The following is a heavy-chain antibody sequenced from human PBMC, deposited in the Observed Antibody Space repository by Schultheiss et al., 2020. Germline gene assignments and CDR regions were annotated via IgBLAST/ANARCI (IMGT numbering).Heavy chain of an antibody. V-gene: IGHV3-53*01. CDR3: ARGAYGMDV. CDR1: GFTFSDYH. CDR2: FYSGGFT. Sequence: GESLKISCTASGFTFSDYHMNWVRQAPGKGLEWVSLFYSGGFTYYADSVKGRFTISRDNSKNTLYLQMNSLRDEDTAVYYCARGAYGMDVWGQGTTVTVSS. J-gene: IGHJ6*02.